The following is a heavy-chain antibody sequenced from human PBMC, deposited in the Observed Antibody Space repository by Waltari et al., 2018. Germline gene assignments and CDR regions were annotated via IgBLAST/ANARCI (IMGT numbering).Heavy chain of an antibody. J-gene: IGHJ5*02. CDR1: GGSISSSSYY. V-gene: IGHV4-39*07. Sequence: QLQLQESGPGLVKPSETLSLTCTVSGGSISSSSYYWGWIRQPPGKGREWIWSIYYSWRTYYNPALKSRVTRSVDTSKNQFSLKRSSVTAADTAVYYCASHFWGGYSAGRGWFDPWGQGTLVTVSS. CDR3: ASHFWGGYSAGRGWFDP. D-gene: IGHD3-3*02. CDR2: IYYSWRT.